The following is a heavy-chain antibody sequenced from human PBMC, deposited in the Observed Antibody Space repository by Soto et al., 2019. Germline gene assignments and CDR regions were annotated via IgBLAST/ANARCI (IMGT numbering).Heavy chain of an antibody. J-gene: IGHJ4*02. Sequence: SETLSLTCTVSGGSISSSSYYWGWIRQPPGKGLEWIGSIYYSGSTYYNPSLKSRVTISVDTSKNQLSLKLSSVTAAGTAVYYCARRYGYSFEYWGQGTLVTVSS. CDR1: GGSISSSSYY. D-gene: IGHD5-18*01. V-gene: IGHV4-39*07. CDR2: IYYSGST. CDR3: ARRYGYSFEY.